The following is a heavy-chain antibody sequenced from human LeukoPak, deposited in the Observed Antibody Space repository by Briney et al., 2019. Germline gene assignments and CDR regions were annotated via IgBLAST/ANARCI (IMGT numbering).Heavy chain of an antibody. CDR1: GYTFTSYD. Sequence: GASVKVSCKASGYTFTSYDINWVRPATGQGLEWMGWMNPNSGNTGYAQKFQGRVTMTRNTSISTAYMELSSLRSEDTAVYYCAGVDFWSGYSRDYWGRGTLVTVSS. CDR3: AGVDFWSGYSRDY. CDR2: MNPNSGNT. D-gene: IGHD3-3*01. J-gene: IGHJ4*02. V-gene: IGHV1-8*01.